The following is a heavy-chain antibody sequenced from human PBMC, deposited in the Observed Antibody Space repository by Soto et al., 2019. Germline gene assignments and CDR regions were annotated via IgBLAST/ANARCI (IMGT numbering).Heavy chain of an antibody. Sequence: QVYLQESGPGLVKPSQTLSLSCTVSGDSISSPHYYWTWIRQPPGKGLEWVGYIYYTGNNFYNPALKSRVAMSVDPSTNQFSLKLASVTDADTAVYFCAREPKQNYDSSPWNGGFDSWGPGTLVTVSS. CDR1: GDSISSPHYY. CDR2: IYYTGNN. J-gene: IGHJ4*02. CDR3: AREPKQNYDSSPWNGGFDS. V-gene: IGHV4-30-4*01. D-gene: IGHD3-22*01.